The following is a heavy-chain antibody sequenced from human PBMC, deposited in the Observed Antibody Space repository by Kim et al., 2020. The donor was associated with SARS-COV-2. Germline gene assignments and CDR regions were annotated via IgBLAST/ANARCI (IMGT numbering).Heavy chain of an antibody. V-gene: IGHV2-5*01. CDR3: ARAFDFSLDY. Sequence: DKRYSASRQSRLTITKDTSKNQVVLTLINVDPVDTATYYCARAFDFSLDYWGQGTLVTVSS. J-gene: IGHJ4*02. D-gene: IGHD4-4*01. CDR2: DK.